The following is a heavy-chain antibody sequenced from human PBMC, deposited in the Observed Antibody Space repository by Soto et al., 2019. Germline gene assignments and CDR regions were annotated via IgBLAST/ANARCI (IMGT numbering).Heavy chain of an antibody. CDR2: IYHSGST. D-gene: IGHD2-2*01. Sequence: SETLSLTCAVSGGSISSGGYSWSWIRQPPGKGLEWIGYIYHSGSTYYNPSLKSRVTISVDRSKNQFSLKLNSVTAADTAVYYCARVPDRWGQGTLVTVS. J-gene: IGHJ5*02. V-gene: IGHV4-30-2*01. CDR1: GGSISSGGYS. CDR3: ARVPDR.